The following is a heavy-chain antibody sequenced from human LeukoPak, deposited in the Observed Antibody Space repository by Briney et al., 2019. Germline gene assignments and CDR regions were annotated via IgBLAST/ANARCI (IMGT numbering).Heavy chain of an antibody. J-gene: IGHJ3*02. CDR2: IKQDGSDY. D-gene: IGHD3-22*01. V-gene: IGHV3-7*03. Sequence: GSLRLSCAASGFTFSSYWMSWVRQAPGKGLEWVANIKQDGSDYYYVDSVKGRFTISRDNAKNSLYLQMNSLRAEDTAVYYCARDRGGYSLGAFDIWGQGTMVTVSS. CDR1: GFTFSSYW. CDR3: ARDRGGYSLGAFDI.